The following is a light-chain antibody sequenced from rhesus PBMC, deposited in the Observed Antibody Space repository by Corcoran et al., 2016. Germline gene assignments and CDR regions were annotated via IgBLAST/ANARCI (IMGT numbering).Light chain of an antibody. CDR3: CSYASRNNMM. CDR2: DVI. V-gene: IGLV2-23*01. Sequence: QTALTQPPSVSGSPGQSVTISCTGTSNDIGGYYYVSWYQQHPGKAPKLLLHDVIKRPPGVSGRFSGSKFATTASLTISDLQPEDEADSYCCSYASRNNMMFGFGRRLIVL. CDR1: SNDIGGYYY. J-gene: IGLJ1*01.